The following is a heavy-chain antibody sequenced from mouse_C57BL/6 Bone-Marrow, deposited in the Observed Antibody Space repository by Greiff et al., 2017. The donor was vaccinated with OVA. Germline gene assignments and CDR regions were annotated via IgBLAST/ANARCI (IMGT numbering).Heavy chain of an antibody. V-gene: IGHV1-69*01. CDR2: IALSDSST. CDR3: ASCNYFDY. Sequence: VQLQQPGAELVMPGASVKLSCKASCYTFTSYCMHWVKQRPGQGLEWIGAIALSDSSTNYNENFKGKATLTADTSSSTAYMELSSLTSEDSAVYYCASCNYFDYWGQGTTLTVSA. CDR1: CYTFTSYC. J-gene: IGHJ2*01.